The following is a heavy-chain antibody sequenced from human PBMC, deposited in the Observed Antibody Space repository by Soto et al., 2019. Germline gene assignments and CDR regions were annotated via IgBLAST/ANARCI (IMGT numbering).Heavy chain of an antibody. D-gene: IGHD3-10*01. V-gene: IGHV1-69*01. Sequence: QVQLMQSGAEIKKPGSSVKVSCKTSGDNFKKNVFTWVRQAPGQGLEWMGGTIPALGKTHYLEKFQGRVTITVDDVTRTVYMEVRDLTSEDTAIYYCARGPFRPSAMDVWGQGTTVTVSS. CDR2: TIPALGKT. CDR1: GDNFKKNV. CDR3: ARGPFRPSAMDV. J-gene: IGHJ6*02.